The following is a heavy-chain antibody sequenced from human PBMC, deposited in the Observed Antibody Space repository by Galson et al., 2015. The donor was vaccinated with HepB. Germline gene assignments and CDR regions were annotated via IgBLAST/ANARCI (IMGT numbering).Heavy chain of an antibody. CDR3: VSGVGATFAAFDI. Sequence: SLRLSCAASGFTFSSYGMHWVRQAPGKGLEWVAFIRYDGSNKYYADSVKGRFTISRDNSKNTLYLQMSSLRAEDTAVYYCVSGVGATFAAFDIWGQGTMVTVSS. CDR1: GFTFSSYG. CDR2: IRYDGSNK. V-gene: IGHV3-30*02. D-gene: IGHD1-26*01. J-gene: IGHJ3*02.